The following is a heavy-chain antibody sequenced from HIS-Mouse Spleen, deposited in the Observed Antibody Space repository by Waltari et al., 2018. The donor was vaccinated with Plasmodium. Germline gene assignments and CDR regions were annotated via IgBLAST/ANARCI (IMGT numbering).Heavy chain of an antibody. D-gene: IGHD6-13*01. CDR2: INREGRST. J-gene: IGHJ3*02. Sequence: EVQLVESGGGLVQPGGSLRLSCAASGFTFSSYWMHWVRQAPGKGLVGVSRINREGRSTRYADSGKGRFTISRDNAKNTLYLQMNSLRAEDTAVYYCARTIAAAGTGDAFDMWGQGTMVTVSS. CDR3: ARTIAAAGTGDAFDM. CDR1: GFTFSSYW. V-gene: IGHV3-74*01.